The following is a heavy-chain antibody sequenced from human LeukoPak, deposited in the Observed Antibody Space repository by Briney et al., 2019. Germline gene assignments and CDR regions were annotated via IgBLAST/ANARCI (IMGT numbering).Heavy chain of an antibody. CDR2: ISSSGSTI. CDR3: ARDLDNWNYVYYYYYGMDV. CDR1: GFTFSSYE. Sequence: PGGSLRLSCAASGFTFSSYEMNWVRQAPGKGLEWVSYISSSGSTIYYADSVKGRFTISRDNAKNSLYLQMNSLRAEDTAVYYCARDLDNWNYVYYYYYGMDVWGQGTTVTVSS. V-gene: IGHV3-48*03. D-gene: IGHD1-7*01. J-gene: IGHJ6*02.